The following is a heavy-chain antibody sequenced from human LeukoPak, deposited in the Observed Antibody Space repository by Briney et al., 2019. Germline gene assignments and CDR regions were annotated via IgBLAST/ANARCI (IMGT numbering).Heavy chain of an antibody. CDR3: ARDTPLELRFDY. Sequence: GGSLRLSCAASGFTFSSYGMSWVRQAPRKGLEWVSAISGSGGSTYYADSVKGRFTISRDNAKNSLYLQMNSLRAEDTAVYYCARDTPLELRFDYWGQGTLVTVSS. V-gene: IGHV3-23*01. CDR2: ISGSGGST. J-gene: IGHJ4*02. CDR1: GFTFSSYG. D-gene: IGHD1-7*01.